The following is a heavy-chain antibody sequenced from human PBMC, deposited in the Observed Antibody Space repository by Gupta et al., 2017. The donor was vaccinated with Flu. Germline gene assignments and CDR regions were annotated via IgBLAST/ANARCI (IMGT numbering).Heavy chain of an antibody. Sequence: QVQLQESGPGLVKPSETLTLTCNVSGGSMDNFHWSWIRQSPGKGLEWIGNMFHSGGVNYKPTFQDRLTMSLDTSKDRFSLELTSGTDADTAVYYCARDWKCLQLGFDSWGQGIPVTVSS. V-gene: IGHV4-59*01. CDR2: MFHSGGV. CDR3: ARDWKCLQLGFDS. J-gene: IGHJ5*01. CDR1: GGSMDNFH. D-gene: IGHD1-1*01.